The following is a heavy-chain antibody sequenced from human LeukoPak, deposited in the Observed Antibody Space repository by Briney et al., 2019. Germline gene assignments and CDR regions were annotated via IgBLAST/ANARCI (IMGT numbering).Heavy chain of an antibody. CDR1: GGSISSHY. V-gene: IGHV4-59*11. J-gene: IGHJ4*02. D-gene: IGHD3-22*01. Sequence: SETLSLTCTVSGGSISSHYWSWIRQPPGKGLEWIGYIYYSGSTKFNPSLKSPVTISVDTSKNQFSLKLSSVTAADTAVYYCARGGGVTYYDSTGYLWYFDYWGQGTLVTVSS. CDR2: IYYSGST. CDR3: ARGGGVTYYDSTGYLWYFDY.